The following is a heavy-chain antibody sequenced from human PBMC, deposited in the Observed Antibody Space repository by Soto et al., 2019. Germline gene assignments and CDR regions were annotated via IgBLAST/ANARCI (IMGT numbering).Heavy chain of an antibody. J-gene: IGHJ4*02. Sequence: QVQLVQSGAEVKKPGASVKVSCKASGYTFTSYGISWVRQAPGQGLEWMGWISAYNGKTNYAQKLQGRVTMTTDTTTSTASMELRSLRSADTAVYYCVVAAQPYYFDYWGQGTLVTVSS. CDR2: ISAYNGKT. D-gene: IGHD2-15*01. CDR3: VVAAQPYYFDY. V-gene: IGHV1-18*01. CDR1: GYTFTSYG.